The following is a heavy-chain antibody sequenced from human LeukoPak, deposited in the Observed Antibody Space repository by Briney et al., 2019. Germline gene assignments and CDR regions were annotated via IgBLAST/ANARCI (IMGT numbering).Heavy chain of an antibody. D-gene: IGHD1-7*01. V-gene: IGHV1-3*01. J-gene: IGHJ4*02. CDR1: GYTFTSYA. Sequence: ASVKVSCKASGYTFTSYAMHWVRQAPGQRLEWMGWISAGNGNTKYSQKFQGRVTITRDTSASTAYMELSRLTSDDTAVYYCTRDINWNYGYWGQGTLVTISS. CDR2: ISAGNGNT. CDR3: TRDINWNYGY.